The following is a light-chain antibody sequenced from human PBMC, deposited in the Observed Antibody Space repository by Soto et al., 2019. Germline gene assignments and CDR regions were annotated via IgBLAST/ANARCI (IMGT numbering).Light chain of an antibody. Sequence: QSVLTQPPSVSAAPGQKVTISCSGSSSNIGSNSVSWYQQLPGTAPKLLIYDNNKRPSGILDRFSGSRSGTSATLGITGLQTGDEADYYCGAWDSSLNVYVFGTGTKVTVL. CDR1: SSNIGSNS. CDR3: GAWDSSLNVYV. J-gene: IGLJ1*01. CDR2: DNN. V-gene: IGLV1-51*01.